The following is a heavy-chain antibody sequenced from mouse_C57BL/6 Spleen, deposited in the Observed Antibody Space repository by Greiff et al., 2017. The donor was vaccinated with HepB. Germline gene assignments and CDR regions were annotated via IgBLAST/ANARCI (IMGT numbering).Heavy chain of an antibody. D-gene: IGHD1-1*01. J-gene: IGHJ4*01. CDR3: ASYYGSSYGAMDY. Sequence: EVMLVESGGGLVKPGGSLKLSCAASGFTFSSYAMSWVRQTPEKRLEWVATISDGGSYTYYPDNVKGRFTISRDNAKNNLYLQMSHLKSEDTAMYYCASYYGSSYGAMDYWGQGTSVTVSS. CDR1: GFTFSSYA. CDR2: ISDGGSYT. V-gene: IGHV5-4*03.